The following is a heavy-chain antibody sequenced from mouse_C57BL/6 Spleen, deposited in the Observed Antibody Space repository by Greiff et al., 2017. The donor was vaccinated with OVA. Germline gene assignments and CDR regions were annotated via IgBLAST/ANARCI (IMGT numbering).Heavy chain of an antibody. Sequence: QVQLQQSGPELVKPGASVKLSCKASGYTFTSYDINWVKQRPGQGLEWIGWLYPRDGSTKYNEKFKGKATLTVDTSSSTAYMELHSLTSEDSAVYFCARSTVVADWYFDVWGTGTTVTVSS. J-gene: IGHJ1*03. CDR3: ARSTVVADWYFDV. CDR2: LYPRDGST. CDR1: GYTFTSYD. D-gene: IGHD1-1*01. V-gene: IGHV1-85*01.